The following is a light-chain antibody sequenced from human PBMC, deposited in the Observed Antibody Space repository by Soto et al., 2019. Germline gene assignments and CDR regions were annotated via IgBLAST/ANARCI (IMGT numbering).Light chain of an antibody. CDR2: GAS. CDR3: QQYGRP. CDR1: QSVTSDY. Sequence: EIVMAQSPSTLSVSPGERATLSCRASQSVTSDYIAWYQQKPGQAPRLLIHGASSRATGIPDRFSGSGSGTDFTLTISRLEPEDFAVYYCQQYGRPFGQGTKVE. J-gene: IGKJ1*01. V-gene: IGKV3-20*01.